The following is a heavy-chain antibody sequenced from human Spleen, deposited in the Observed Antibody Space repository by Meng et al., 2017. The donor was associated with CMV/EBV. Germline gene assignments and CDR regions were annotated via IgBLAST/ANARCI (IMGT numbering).Heavy chain of an antibody. Sequence: EVQLLESGGGLVQPGGSLRLSCAASGFTFSSYAMSWVRQAPGKGLEWVSVIYSRGSTDYADPVKGRFTISRDNSKNTLYLQMNSLRVEDTAVYYCLRKTDSSGHGNYWGQGSLVTVSS. CDR2: IYSRGST. J-gene: IGHJ4*02. CDR3: LRKTDSSGHGNY. CDR1: GFTFSSYA. V-gene: IGHV3-23*03. D-gene: IGHD3-22*01.